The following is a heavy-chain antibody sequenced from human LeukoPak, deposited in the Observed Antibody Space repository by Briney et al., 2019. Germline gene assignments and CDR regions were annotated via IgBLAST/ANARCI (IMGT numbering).Heavy chain of an antibody. CDR3: VSGYCSSTTCYRGAY. V-gene: IGHV3-74*01. Sequence: GGSLRLSCAASGFTFGNYWMHWVRQAPGKGLLWVSRISDDGSSANYADSVQGRFTISRDNAKNAVYLQMHSLRAEDTAVYYCVSGYCSSTTCYRGAYWGQGTLVTVSS. J-gene: IGHJ4*02. CDR1: GFTFGNYW. CDR2: ISDDGSSA. D-gene: IGHD2-2*03.